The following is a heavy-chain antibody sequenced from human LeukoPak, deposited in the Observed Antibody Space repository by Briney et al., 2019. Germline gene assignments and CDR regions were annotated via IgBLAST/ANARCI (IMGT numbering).Heavy chain of an antibody. J-gene: IGHJ4*02. V-gene: IGHV3-66*01. Sequence: PGGSLRLSCAASGFTVSSNYMSWVRQAPGKGLEWVSVIYSGGSTYYADSVKGRFIISRDNSKNTLYLQMNSLRAEDTAVYYCARVDYGDYGFDYWGQGTLVTVPS. CDR1: GFTVSSNY. CDR3: ARVDYGDYGFDY. CDR2: IYSGGST. D-gene: IGHD4-17*01.